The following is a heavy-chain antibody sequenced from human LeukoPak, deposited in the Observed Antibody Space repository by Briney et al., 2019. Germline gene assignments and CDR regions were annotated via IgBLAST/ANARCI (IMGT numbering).Heavy chain of an antibody. Sequence: RPGGSLRLSCAASGFTFNNYAMNWVRQAPGKGLEWVSSISESGDNTHYADSVKGRFTISRDNAKNSLYLQMNSLRAEDTALYYCARDWVAGGHYDYWGQGTLVTVSS. V-gene: IGHV3-20*04. D-gene: IGHD6-19*01. CDR1: GFTFNNYA. J-gene: IGHJ4*02. CDR3: ARDWVAGGHYDY. CDR2: ISESGDNT.